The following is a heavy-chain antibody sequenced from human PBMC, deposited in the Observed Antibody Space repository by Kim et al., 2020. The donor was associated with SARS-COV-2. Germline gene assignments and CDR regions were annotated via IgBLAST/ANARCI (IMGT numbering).Heavy chain of an antibody. J-gene: IGHJ4*02. V-gene: IGHV3-74*01. CDR2: INSAGSLT. CDR3: TGTYGGAH. CDR1: GFTVSSDW. D-gene: IGHD4-17*01. Sequence: GGSLRLSCTASGFTVSSDWMNWVRQAPGKGLVWIARINSAGSLTNYAGSVKGRFTISRDNAKNTLYLQMNSLRAEDTGVYYCTGTYGGAHWGQGTLATVS.